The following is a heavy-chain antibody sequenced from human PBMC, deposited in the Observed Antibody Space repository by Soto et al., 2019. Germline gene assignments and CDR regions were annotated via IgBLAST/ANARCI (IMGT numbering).Heavy chain of an antibody. Sequence: QVQLVQSGAEVKKPGSSVKVSCKASGGTFSSYAISWVRQAPGQGLEWMGGIIPIFGTANYAQKFQGRVTITADESTSTAYMELSSMRAEDTAVYYCARVEADSLGATYFDYWGQGTLVTVSA. CDR3: ARVEADSLGATYFDY. CDR2: IIPIFGTA. CDR1: GGTFSSYA. J-gene: IGHJ4*02. V-gene: IGHV1-69*01. D-gene: IGHD1-26*01.